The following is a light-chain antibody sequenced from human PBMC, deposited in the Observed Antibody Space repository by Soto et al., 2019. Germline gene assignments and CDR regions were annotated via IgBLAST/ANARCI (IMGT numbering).Light chain of an antibody. CDR3: SSYAGSNTVV. Sequence: QSALTQPPSASGSPGQSVTISCTGTSSDVGGYNYVSWYQHHPGKAPKFLIYEVNKRPSGVPDRFSGSKSGNTASLTVSGLQAGDEAEYYCSSYAGSNTVVFGGGTQLTVL. V-gene: IGLV2-8*01. CDR1: SSDVGGYNY. J-gene: IGLJ3*02. CDR2: EVN.